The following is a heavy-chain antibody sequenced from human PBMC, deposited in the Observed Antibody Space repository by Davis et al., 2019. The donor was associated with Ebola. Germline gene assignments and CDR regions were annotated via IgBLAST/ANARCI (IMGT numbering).Heavy chain of an antibody. CDR3: ARDLYYDFWSGSDY. V-gene: IGHV3-7*01. J-gene: IGHJ4*02. CDR1: GFTFSSYW. Sequence: PGGSLRLSCAAAGFTFSSYWMSWVRQAPGKGLEWVANIKQDGSEKYYVDSVKGRFTISRDNAKNSLYLQMDSLRAEDTAVYYCARDLYYDFWSGSDYWGQGTLVTVSS. CDR2: IKQDGSEK. D-gene: IGHD3-3*01.